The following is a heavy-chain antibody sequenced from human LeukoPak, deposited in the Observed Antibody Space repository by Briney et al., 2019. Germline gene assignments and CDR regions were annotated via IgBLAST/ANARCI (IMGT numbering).Heavy chain of an antibody. CDR1: RDTFSSSG. CDR3: ARSKGRRTSGYNHYYAMDV. J-gene: IGHJ6*02. V-gene: IGHV1-69*13. CDR2: IVPILRTP. D-gene: IGHD3-22*01. Sequence: SVKVSCKSFRDTFSSSGISWVRQAPGQGLEWMGGIVPILRTPDYAKKFQGKVTITADESTTTAYMELSSLTSEDTAVYYCARSKGRRTSGYNHYYAMDVWGQGTTVTVS.